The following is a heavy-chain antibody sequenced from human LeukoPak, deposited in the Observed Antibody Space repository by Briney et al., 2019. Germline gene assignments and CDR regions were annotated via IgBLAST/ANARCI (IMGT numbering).Heavy chain of an antibody. CDR1: GFIVSNNY. CDR2: IYSGGST. Sequence: PGGSLRLSCAASGFIVSNNYMSWVRQAPGKGLEWVSVIYSGGSTYYADSVKGRFTISRDNSKNTLYLQMDSLRAEDTAVYYCARDEYGVDYWGQGTLVTVSS. J-gene: IGHJ4*02. D-gene: IGHD4-17*01. V-gene: IGHV3-53*01. CDR3: ARDEYGVDY.